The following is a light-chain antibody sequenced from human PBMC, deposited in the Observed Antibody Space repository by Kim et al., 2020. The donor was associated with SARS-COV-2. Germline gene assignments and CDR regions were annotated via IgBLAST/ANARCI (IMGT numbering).Light chain of an antibody. Sequence: SLGDRFTTPCRASQANRNDLSWYQQNPARAPKRLIYGAASLQSGVPSRFSGSGSGTEFTLTISSVQPEDFATYFCLQHSTYPITFGQGTRLEIK. CDR3: LQHSTYPIT. V-gene: IGKV1-17*01. J-gene: IGKJ5*01. CDR2: GAA. CDR1: QANRND.